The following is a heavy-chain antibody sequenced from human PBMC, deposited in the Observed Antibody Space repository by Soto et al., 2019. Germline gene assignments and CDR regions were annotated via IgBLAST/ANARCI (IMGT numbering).Heavy chain of an antibody. J-gene: IGHJ4*02. CDR3: ARDLDPSGSYYTDY. V-gene: IGHV1-18*01. D-gene: IGHD3-10*01. CDR1: GGTFSRYA. Sequence: EASVKVSCKASGGTFSRYAISWVRQAPGQGLEWMGWISPWKGNTNYAQSFQGRVTMTTDTSTSTAYMELRSLTSDDTAVYYCARDLDPSGSYYTDYWGPGTLVTVSS. CDR2: ISPWKGNT.